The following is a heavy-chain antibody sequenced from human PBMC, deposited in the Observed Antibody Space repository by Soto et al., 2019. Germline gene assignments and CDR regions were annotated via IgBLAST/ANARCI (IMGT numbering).Heavy chain of an antibody. Sequence: QLQLQESGPGLVKPSETLSLTCTVSGGSISRSSYYWGWIRQPPGKGLEWIGSIYYSGSTYYNPSLKSRVTIAVDTSKNQFSLKLSSATAADTAVYYCARRVGRARFDCWGQGTLVTVSS. J-gene: IGHJ5*01. D-gene: IGHD6-13*01. CDR2: IYYSGST. CDR1: GGSISRSSYY. V-gene: IGHV4-39*01. CDR3: ARRVGRARFDC.